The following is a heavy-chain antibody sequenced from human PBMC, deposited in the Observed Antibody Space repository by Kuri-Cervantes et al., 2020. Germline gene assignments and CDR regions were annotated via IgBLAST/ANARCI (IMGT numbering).Heavy chain of an antibody. V-gene: IGHV1-8*01. CDR1: GYTFTSYD. CDR2: MNPNSGNT. J-gene: IGHJ4*02. CDR3: AKDHQGVVPDCFDS. D-gene: IGHD3-10*01. Sequence: ASVKVSCKASGYTFTSYDINWVRQATGQGLEWMGWMNPNSGNTGYAQKFQGRVTMTRNTSISTAYMELSSLRSEDTALYYCAKDHQGVVPDCFDSWGQGTLVTVSS.